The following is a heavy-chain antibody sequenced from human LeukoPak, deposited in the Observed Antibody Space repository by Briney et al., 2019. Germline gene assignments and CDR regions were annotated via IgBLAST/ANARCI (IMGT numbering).Heavy chain of an antibody. CDR1: GYTFTSYD. D-gene: IGHD3-3*01. Sequence: ASVKVSCKASGYTFTSYDINWVRQATGQGLEWMGWMNPNSGNTGYAQKFQGRVTMTRDTSTSTVYMELSSLRSEDTALYYCARGVDFWSGPYYYYMDVWGKGTTVTVSS. V-gene: IGHV1-8*02. CDR3: ARGVDFWSGPYYYYMDV. J-gene: IGHJ6*03. CDR2: MNPNSGNT.